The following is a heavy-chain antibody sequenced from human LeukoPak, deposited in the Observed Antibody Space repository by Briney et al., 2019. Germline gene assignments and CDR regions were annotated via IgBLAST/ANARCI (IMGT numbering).Heavy chain of an antibody. J-gene: IGHJ4*02. CDR1: GFTFRHYN. V-gene: IGHV3-30-3*01. Sequence: PGGSLRLSCAASGFTFRHYNMHWVRQAPGKGLEWVAIISYDGSNKYYGDSVKGRFTISRDNSKNTLYLQMNSLRAEDTAVYYCARGSSGYDSFDYWGQGTLVTVSS. CDR2: ISYDGSNK. CDR3: ARGSSGYDSFDY. D-gene: IGHD5-12*01.